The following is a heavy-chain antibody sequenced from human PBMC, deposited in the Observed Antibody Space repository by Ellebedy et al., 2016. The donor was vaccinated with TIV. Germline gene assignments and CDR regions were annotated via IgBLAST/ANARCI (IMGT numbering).Heavy chain of an antibody. D-gene: IGHD6-19*01. CDR1: GFTFSDYY. J-gene: IGHJ5*02. CDR2: ISSSGSTI. CDR3: ARDPYSSGWSLYNWFDP. V-gene: IGHV3-11*01. Sequence: PGGSLRLSCAASGFTFSDYYMSWIRQAPGKGLEWVSYISSSGSTIYYADSVKGRFTISRDNAKNSLYLQMNSLRAEDTAVYYCARDPYSSGWSLYNWFDPWGQGTLVTVSS.